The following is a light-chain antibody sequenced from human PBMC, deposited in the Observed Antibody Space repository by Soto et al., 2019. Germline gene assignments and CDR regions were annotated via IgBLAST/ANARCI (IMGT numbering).Light chain of an antibody. V-gene: IGKV3-15*01. CDR3: QQYNNWPWT. CDR1: QSVSSN. J-gene: IGKJ1*01. Sequence: EIVMTQSPATLSVSPGERATLACWASQSVSSNLAWYRQKPGQAPRLLIYGASTRATGIPARFSGSGSGTEFTLTISSLQSEDFAVYYCQQYNNWPWTFGQGTKVDI. CDR2: GAS.